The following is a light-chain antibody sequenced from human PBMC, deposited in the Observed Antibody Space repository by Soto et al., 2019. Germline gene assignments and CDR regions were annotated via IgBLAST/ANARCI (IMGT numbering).Light chain of an antibody. J-gene: IGLJ2*01. V-gene: IGLV2-14*03. CDR1: SSDFGGYNY. Sequence: QSALTQPASVSGSPGQSITISCSGTSSDFGGYNYVSWYQQHPGKAPKLLIYDVTNRPSGVSNRCSGSKFGNTASLTISGLQAEDEGDYYCSSSTTTTTVVAFGGGTKVPVL. CDR3: SSSTTTTTVVA. CDR2: DVT.